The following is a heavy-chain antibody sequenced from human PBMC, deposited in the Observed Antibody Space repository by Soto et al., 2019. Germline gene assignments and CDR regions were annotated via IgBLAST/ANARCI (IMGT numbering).Heavy chain of an antibody. J-gene: IGHJ5*02. CDR2: IRSKANSYAT. CDR1: GFTFSGFA. V-gene: IGHV3-73*02. D-gene: IGHD5-12*01. Sequence: EVQLVESGGGLVQPGGSLKLSCGASGFTFSGFAMHWVRQASGKGLEWVGRIRSKANSYATAYAASVKGRFTISRDDSKNTAYLQMNSLKTEDTAVYYCTAVNSDIVSNFVWFDPWGQGTLVTVSS. CDR3: TAVNSDIVSNFVWFDP.